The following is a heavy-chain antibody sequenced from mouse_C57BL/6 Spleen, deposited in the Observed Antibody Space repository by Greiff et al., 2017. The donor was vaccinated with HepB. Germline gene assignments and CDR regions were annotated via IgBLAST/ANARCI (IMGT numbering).Heavy chain of an antibody. D-gene: IGHD2-4*01. Sequence: EVQLQQSGPELVKPGASVKISCKASGYTFTDYYMNWVKQSHGKSLEWIGDINPNNGGISYNQKFKGKATLTVDKSSSTAYMELRSLTSEDSAVYYCARRDDYDNYFDYWVQGTTLTVSS. V-gene: IGHV1-26*01. J-gene: IGHJ2*01. CDR1: GYTFTDYY. CDR3: ARRDDYDNYFDY. CDR2: INPNNGGI.